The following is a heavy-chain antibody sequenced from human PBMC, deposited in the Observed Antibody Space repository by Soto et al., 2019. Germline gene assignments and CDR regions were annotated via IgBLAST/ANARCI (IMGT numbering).Heavy chain of an antibody. J-gene: IGHJ4*02. Sequence: GVSLRLPSAASVFHISSYSMNWGRQAPGKGLEWFSYISSSSSSIYYADSVKGRFTISRDNAKNSLYLQMNSLRDEDTAVYYCARDYEYWSGYYKGFDYWGQGTLVTVSS. CDR2: ISSSSSSI. V-gene: IGHV3-48*02. CDR1: VFHISSYS. CDR3: ARDYEYWSGYYKGFDY. D-gene: IGHD3-3*01.